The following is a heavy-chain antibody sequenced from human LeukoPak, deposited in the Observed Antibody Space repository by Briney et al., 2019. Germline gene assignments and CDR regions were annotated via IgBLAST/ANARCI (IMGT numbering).Heavy chain of an antibody. D-gene: IGHD3-10*01. CDR2: FDPEDGET. CDR1: GYTLTELS. J-gene: IGHJ5*02. CDR3: ARGRMVRGVTWWFDP. Sequence: GASVKVSCKVSGYTLTELSMHWVRQAPGKGRDWMGGFDPEDGETIYAQKFQGRVTMTRNTSISTAYMELSSLRSEDTAVYYCARGRMVRGVTWWFDPWGQGTLVTVSS. V-gene: IGHV1-24*01.